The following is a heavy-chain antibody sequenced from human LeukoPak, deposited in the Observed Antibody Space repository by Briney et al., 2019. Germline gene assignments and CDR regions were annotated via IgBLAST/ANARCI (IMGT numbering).Heavy chain of an antibody. CDR3: ARWSSGYSSGWYGY. CDR2: ISAYNGNT. V-gene: IGHV1-18*01. J-gene: IGHJ4*02. Sequence: ASVKVSCKASGYTFTSYGISWVRQAPGQGLEWMGWISAYNGNTNYAQKLQGRVTMTTDTSTSTAYMELSSLRSEDTAVYYCARWSSGYSSGWYGYWGQGTLVTVSS. CDR1: GYTFTSYG. D-gene: IGHD6-19*01.